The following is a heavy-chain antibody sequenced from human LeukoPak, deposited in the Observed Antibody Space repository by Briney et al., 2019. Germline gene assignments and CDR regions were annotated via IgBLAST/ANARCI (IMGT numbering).Heavy chain of an antibody. CDR1: GFTFDDYG. D-gene: IGHD3-10*01. V-gene: IGHV3-20*04. Sequence: GGSLRLSRAASGFTFDDYGMSWVRQAPGKGLEWVSGINWNGGSTGYADSVKGRFTISRDNAKNSLYLQMNSLRAEDTALYYCARDLGYYYGSGSHLDYWGQGTLVTVSS. CDR2: INWNGGST. CDR3: ARDLGYYYGSGSHLDY. J-gene: IGHJ4*02.